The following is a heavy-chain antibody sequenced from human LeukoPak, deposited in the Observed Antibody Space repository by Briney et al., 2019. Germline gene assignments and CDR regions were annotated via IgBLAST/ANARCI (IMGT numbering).Heavy chain of an antibody. CDR1: GFTFSDFY. CDR3: VKDYSTIAAAANPLFDY. D-gene: IGHD6-13*01. V-gene: IGHV3-11*05. Sequence: PGGSLRLSCAASGFTFSDFYMSWIRQAPGKGLEWVSYISGSSKYTNYADSVKGRFTISRDNAKNSLYLQMHSLRAEDTAVYYCVKDYSTIAAAANPLFDYWGQGALVTVSS. J-gene: IGHJ4*02. CDR2: ISGSSKYT.